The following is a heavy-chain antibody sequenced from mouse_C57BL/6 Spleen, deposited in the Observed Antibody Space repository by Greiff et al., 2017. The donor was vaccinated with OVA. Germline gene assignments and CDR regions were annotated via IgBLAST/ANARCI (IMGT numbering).Heavy chain of an antibody. D-gene: IGHD1-1*01. CDR3: ARWSYYGSGFDY. J-gene: IGHJ2*01. V-gene: IGHV1-72*01. Sequence: QVQLQQPGAELVKPGASVKLSCKASGYTFTSYWMHWVKQRPGRGLEWIGSIDPNSGGTIYNEKFKGKATLTVDKPSSTAYMQLSSLKSEDSAVDCSARWSYYGSGFDYWGQGTTLTVAS. CDR2: IDPNSGGT. CDR1: GYTFTSYW.